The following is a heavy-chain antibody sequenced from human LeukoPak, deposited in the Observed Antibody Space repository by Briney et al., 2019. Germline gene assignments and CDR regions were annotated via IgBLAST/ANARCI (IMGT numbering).Heavy chain of an antibody. D-gene: IGHD3-22*01. CDR3: AKSAYYDASGYYREYYFDY. Sequence: GGSLRLSCVSSGFSFSNYAMSWVRQAPGKGLEWVSSISGSGGSTHYADSVKGRFTISRDKTKNALYLQMNSLRAEDTAVYYCAKSAYYDASGYYREYYFDYWGQGTLVTVSS. CDR1: GFSFSNYA. V-gene: IGHV3-23*01. CDR2: ISGSGGST. J-gene: IGHJ4*02.